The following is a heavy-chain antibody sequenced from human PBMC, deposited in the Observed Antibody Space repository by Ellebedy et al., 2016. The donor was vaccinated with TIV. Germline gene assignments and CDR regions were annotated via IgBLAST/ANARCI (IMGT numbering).Heavy chain of an antibody. CDR2: IYPGDSDT. Sequence: GESLKISCKGSGYSFTSYWLGWVRHMPGKGLEWMGIIYPGDSDTRYSPSFQGQVTISADKSISTAYLQWSSLKASDTAMYYWARQGDYDRSGYYYPHFDYWGQGTLVTVSS. CDR3: ARQGDYDRSGYYYPHFDY. J-gene: IGHJ4*02. CDR1: GYSFTSYW. V-gene: IGHV5-51*01. D-gene: IGHD3-22*01.